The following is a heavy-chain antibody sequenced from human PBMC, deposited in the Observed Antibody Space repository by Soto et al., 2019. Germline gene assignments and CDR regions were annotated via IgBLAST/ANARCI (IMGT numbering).Heavy chain of an antibody. CDR3: ASPGVGDYLLFDP. Sequence: PSETLSLTCTVSGDSISSGRYHWGWIRQPPGKGLEFIATIHYTGNTHYNPSLRSRVTISVDTSKNQFSLKLSSVTAADTAVYYCASPGVGDYLLFDPWGQGTLVTVSS. CDR2: IHYTGNT. V-gene: IGHV4-39*07. J-gene: IGHJ5*02. CDR1: GDSISSGRYH. D-gene: IGHD4-17*01.